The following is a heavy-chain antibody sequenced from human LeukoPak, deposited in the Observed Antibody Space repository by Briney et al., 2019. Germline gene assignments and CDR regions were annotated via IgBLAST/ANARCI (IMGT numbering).Heavy chain of an antibody. D-gene: IGHD1-14*01. CDR2: IYSGGNT. V-gene: IGHV3-53*01. J-gene: IGHJ4*02. CDR3: ARDQRGDGINYFDY. CDR1: GFTVSSNY. Sequence: GGSLRLSCAASGFTVSSNYMSWVRQAPGKGLEWVSVIYSGGNTYYADSVKGRFTISRDNSKNTLYLRMNGLRAEDTAVYYSARDQRGDGINYFDYWGQGTLVTVSS.